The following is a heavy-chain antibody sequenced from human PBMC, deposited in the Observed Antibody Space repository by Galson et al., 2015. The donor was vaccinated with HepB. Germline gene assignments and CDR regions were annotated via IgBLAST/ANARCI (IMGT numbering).Heavy chain of an antibody. CDR1: GGSISSGGYY. V-gene: IGHV4-31*03. Sequence: TLSLTCTVSGGSISSGGYYWSWVRQHPGEGLGWVGYIPYKGGAHYNPSLKSRVTISVDTSKSHFSLKLSSVTAADTAVYFCATSTCTSTTCTSYYYYYGMDVWGQGTTVTVSS. CDR3: ATSTCTSTTCTSYYYYYGMDV. D-gene: IGHD2-2*01. J-gene: IGHJ6*02. CDR2: IPYKGGA.